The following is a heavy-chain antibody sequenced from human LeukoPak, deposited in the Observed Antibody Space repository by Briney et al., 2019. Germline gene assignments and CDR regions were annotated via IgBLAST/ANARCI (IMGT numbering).Heavy chain of an antibody. V-gene: IGHV3-15*01. CDR1: GFTFSNAW. CDR2: IKSTADGGTT. J-gene: IGHJ4*02. D-gene: IGHD6-13*01. Sequence: GGSLRLSCAASGFTFSNAWMNWVRQASGKGLEWVGRIKSTADGGTTDYAAVVKGRFTIPRDDSKNTLYVQMNNLKTEDTAIYYCTTGYSSTWHDGYWGQGTLVTVSS. CDR3: TTGYSSTWHDGY.